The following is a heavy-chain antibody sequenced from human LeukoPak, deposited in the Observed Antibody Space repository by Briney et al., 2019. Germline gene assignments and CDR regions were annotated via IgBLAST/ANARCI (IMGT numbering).Heavy chain of an antibody. CDR3: AKCSTSAYTTGWCNWIDP. CDR2: IKEDGSEK. V-gene: IGHV3-7*03. CDR1: GFTFSTYW. Sequence: PGGSLRLSCAASGFTFSTYWMDWVRQAPGKGLEWVANIKEDGSEKYYEDSVKGRFTVSRDTSKNTLYLQMNSLRADDTAVYYCAKCSTSAYTTGWCNWIDPWGQGTLVTVSS. J-gene: IGHJ5*02. D-gene: IGHD6-19*01.